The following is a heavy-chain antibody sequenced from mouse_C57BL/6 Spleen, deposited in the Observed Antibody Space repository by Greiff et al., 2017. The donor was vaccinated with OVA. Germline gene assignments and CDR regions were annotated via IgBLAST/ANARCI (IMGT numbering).Heavy chain of an antibody. CDR2: IHPNSGST. Sequence: VQLQQPGAELVKPGASVKLSCKASGYTFTSYWMHWVKQRPGQGLEWIGMIHPNSGSTNYNEKFKSKATLTVGKSSSTAYMQLSSLTSEDSAVYYCARDYGGYFDVWGTGTTVTVSS. CDR3: ARDYGGYFDV. J-gene: IGHJ1*03. CDR1: GYTFTSYW. D-gene: IGHD1-1*01. V-gene: IGHV1-64*01.